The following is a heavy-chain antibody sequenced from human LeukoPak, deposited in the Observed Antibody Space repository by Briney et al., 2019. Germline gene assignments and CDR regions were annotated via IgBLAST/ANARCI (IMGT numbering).Heavy chain of an antibody. J-gene: IGHJ6*03. CDR2: INPNSGGT. Sequence: ASVKVSCKASGYTFTGYYIHWARQAPGQGLEWMGWINPNSGGTNYAQRFQGRVTMTRDTSISTAYIELSRLRSDDTAVYYCARAYSERYGLGYYYMDVWGKGTTVTISS. CDR3: ARAYSERYGLGYYYMDV. V-gene: IGHV1-2*02. CDR1: GYTFTGYY. D-gene: IGHD1-26*01.